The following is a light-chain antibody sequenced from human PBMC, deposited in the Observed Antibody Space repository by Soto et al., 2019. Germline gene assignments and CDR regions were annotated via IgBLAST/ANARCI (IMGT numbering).Light chain of an antibody. CDR3: TSYIRSSTLDYV. CDR1: SSDVGGYNY. CDR2: EVS. J-gene: IGLJ1*01. Sequence: LTQPASVSGSPGQSITISCTGTSSDVGGYNYVSWYQQYPGKAPKLMIYEVSNRPSGVSNRFSGSKSGNTASLTISGLQAEDEADYYCTSYIRSSTLDYVFGTGTRSPS. V-gene: IGLV2-14*01.